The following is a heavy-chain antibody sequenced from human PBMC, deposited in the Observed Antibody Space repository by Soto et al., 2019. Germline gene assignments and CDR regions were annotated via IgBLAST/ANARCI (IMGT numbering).Heavy chain of an antibody. Sequence: QPGGSLRLSCAASGFTFSSYAMSWVRQAPGKGLEWVSAISGSGGSTYYADSVKGRFTISRDNSKNTLYLQMNSLRAEDTAVYHCAKSKRWVPPVDYYMDVWGKGTTVTVSS. CDR1: GFTFSSYA. CDR3: AKSKRWVPPVDYYMDV. J-gene: IGHJ6*03. V-gene: IGHV3-23*01. D-gene: IGHD2-2*01. CDR2: ISGSGGST.